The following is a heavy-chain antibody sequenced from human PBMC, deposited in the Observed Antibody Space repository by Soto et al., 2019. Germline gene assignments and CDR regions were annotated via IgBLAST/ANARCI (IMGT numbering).Heavy chain of an antibody. Sequence: EVQLLESGGGLVQPGGSLRLSCAASGFTFSSYAMSWVRQAPGKGLEWVSAISGSGGSTYYADSVKGRFTISRDNSKNTLYLEMNSLRAEDTAVYYCAKGSSSSGYYGRHHRGQGTLVNVSS. D-gene: IGHD3-22*01. V-gene: IGHV3-23*01. J-gene: IGHJ4*02. CDR3: AKGSSSSGYYGRHH. CDR1: GFTFSSYA. CDR2: ISGSGGST.